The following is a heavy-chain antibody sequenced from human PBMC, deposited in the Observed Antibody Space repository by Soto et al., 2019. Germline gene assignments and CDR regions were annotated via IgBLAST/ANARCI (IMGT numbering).Heavy chain of an antibody. Sequence: PSATQSLTCPVSGGAISSHYWSWIRPPPGKGLEWIGYIYYSGSTNYNPSLKSRVTISVDTSKNQFSLKLSSVTAADTAVYFCARAYRGFGEYYFDYWGQGTLGTGSA. CDR3: ARAYRGFGEYYFDY. CDR2: IYYSGST. V-gene: IGHV4-59*11. D-gene: IGHD3-10*01. J-gene: IGHJ4*02. CDR1: GGAISSHY.